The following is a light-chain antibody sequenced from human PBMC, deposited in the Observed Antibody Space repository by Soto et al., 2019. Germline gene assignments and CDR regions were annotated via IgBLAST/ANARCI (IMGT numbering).Light chain of an antibody. Sequence: EIVLTQSPDTLSLSPGERATLSCRASQSVSSNNLAWYQHKPGQPPRLLIYVASRRATGIPDRFSGSGSGSEFPLTIARLEPEDFAVYYCQQHGSGPWTSGHGTKLEIK. CDR1: QSVSSNN. CDR3: QQHGSGPWT. V-gene: IGKV3-20*01. CDR2: VAS. J-gene: IGKJ1*01.